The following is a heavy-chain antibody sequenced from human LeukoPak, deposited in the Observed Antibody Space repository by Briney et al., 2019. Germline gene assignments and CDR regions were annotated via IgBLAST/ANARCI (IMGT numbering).Heavy chain of an antibody. CDR1: GFTFRSYW. D-gene: IGHD3-10*01. V-gene: IGHV3-7*05. Sequence: GGSLRLSCVGSGFTFRSYWMSWVRQVPGKGLEWVANIKPDGSQKYFVDSVKGRFTISRDNAKNSVYLQMTSLRAEDTALYYCVRDGMGGIKAFDIWGQGTMVTVSS. CDR3: VRDGMGGIKAFDI. J-gene: IGHJ3*02. CDR2: IKPDGSQK.